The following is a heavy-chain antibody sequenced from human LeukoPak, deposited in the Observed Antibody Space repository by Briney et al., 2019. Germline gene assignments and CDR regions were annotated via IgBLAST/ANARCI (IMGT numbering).Heavy chain of an antibody. CDR2: IYASGST. CDR1: GGSIRSYY. CDR3: ARGSKPSYCSSTGCYYLDY. J-gene: IGHJ4*02. Sequence: PSETLSLTCTVSGGSIRSYYWSWIRQPAGKGLEWIGRIYASGSTDYNPSLKSRVTMSVDTSKNQFSLKLTSVTAADTAVYYCARGSKPSYCSSTGCYYLDYWGQGTLVTVSS. D-gene: IGHD2-2*01. V-gene: IGHV4-4*07.